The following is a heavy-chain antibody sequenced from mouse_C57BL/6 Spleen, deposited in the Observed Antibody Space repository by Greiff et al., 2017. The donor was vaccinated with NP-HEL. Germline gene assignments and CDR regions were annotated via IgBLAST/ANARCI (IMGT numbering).Heavy chain of an antibody. CDR1: GFTFSSYA. J-gene: IGHJ4*01. Sequence: EVKVVESGGGLVKPGGSLKLSCAASGFTFSSYAMSWVRQTPEKRLEWVATISDGGSYTYYPDNVKGRFTISRDNAKNNLYLQMSHLKSEDTSMYDCARDRDEGYAMDYWGQGTSVTFSS. CDR2: ISDGGSYT. CDR3: ARDRDEGYAMDY. D-gene: IGHD3-1*01. V-gene: IGHV5-4*01.